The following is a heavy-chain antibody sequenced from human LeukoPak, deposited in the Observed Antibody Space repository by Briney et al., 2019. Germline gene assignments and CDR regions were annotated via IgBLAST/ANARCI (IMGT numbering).Heavy chain of an antibody. Sequence: PGASLRLSCAASGFTFSSYAMSWVRQAPRKGLEWVSDISNSGDSTYYADSVKGRFTISRDNSKNTLYLQMNNLRAEDTAVFYCAKRASLVSATPWFDPWGQGTLVTVSS. CDR2: ISNSGDST. V-gene: IGHV3-23*01. D-gene: IGHD2-15*01. CDR3: AKRASLVSATPWFDP. J-gene: IGHJ5*02. CDR1: GFTFSSYA.